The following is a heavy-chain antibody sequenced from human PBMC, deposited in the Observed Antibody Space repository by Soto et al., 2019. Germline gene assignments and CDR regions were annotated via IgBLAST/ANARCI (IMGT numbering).Heavy chain of an antibody. CDR3: AKGFSSKWLLWLYYFDY. J-gene: IGHJ4*02. V-gene: IGHV3-30*18. CDR2: ISYDGSNK. CDR1: GFTFSSYG. Sequence: SLRLSCAASGFTFSSYGMHWVRQALGKGLEWVAVISYDGSNKYYADSVKGRFTISRDNSKNTLYLQMNSLRAEDTAVYYCAKGFSSKWLLWLYYFDYWGQGTLVTVSS. D-gene: IGHD3-3*01.